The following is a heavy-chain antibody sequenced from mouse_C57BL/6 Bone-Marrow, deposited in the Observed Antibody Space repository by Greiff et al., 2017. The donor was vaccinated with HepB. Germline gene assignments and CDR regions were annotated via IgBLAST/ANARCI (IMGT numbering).Heavy chain of an antibody. V-gene: IGHV14-4*01. CDR1: GFNIKDDY. D-gene: IGHD1-1*01. J-gene: IGHJ4*01. Sequence: VHVKQSGAELVRPGASVKLSCTASGFNIKDDYMHWVKQRPEQGLEWIGWIDPENGDTEYASKFQGKATITADTSSNTAYPQLSSLTSEDTAVYYFTTATVVAPMDYWGQGTSVTVSS. CDR2: IDPENGDT. CDR3: TTATVVAPMDY.